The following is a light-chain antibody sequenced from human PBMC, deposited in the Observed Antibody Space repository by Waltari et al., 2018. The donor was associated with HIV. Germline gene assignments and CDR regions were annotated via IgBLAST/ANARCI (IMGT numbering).Light chain of an antibody. J-gene: IGLJ1*01. CDR2: KDT. Sequence: QSVLTQPPSASGTRGQRATISCSGSCSNIAIDNVYWYQQLTGAAPRLLIYKDTQRPSGVPDRFTGSKSGTSASLAISGLRSEDEADYYCVGWDSRLSGYVFGSGTKVTVL. CDR3: VGWDSRLSGYV. V-gene: IGLV1-47*01. CDR1: CSNIAIDN.